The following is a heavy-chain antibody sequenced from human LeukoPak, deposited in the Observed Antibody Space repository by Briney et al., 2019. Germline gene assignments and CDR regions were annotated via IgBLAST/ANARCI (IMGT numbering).Heavy chain of an antibody. D-gene: IGHD4-17*01. CDR2: ISGSGGST. CDR3: AREPPRPMTGDYGDYAPFDY. CDR1: GFTFSSYA. J-gene: IGHJ4*02. V-gene: IGHV3-23*01. Sequence: PGGSLRLSCAASGFTFSSYAMSWVRQAPGKGLEWVSAISGSGGSTYYADSVKGRFTISRDNAKNSLYLQMNSLRSDDTAVYYCAREPPRPMTGDYGDYAPFDYWGQGTLVTVSS.